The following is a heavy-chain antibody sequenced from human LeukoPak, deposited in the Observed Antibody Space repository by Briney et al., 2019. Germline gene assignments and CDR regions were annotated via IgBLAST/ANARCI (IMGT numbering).Heavy chain of an antibody. CDR1: GYTFTSYG. CDR3: ARDPWRAMATSEAY. Sequence: ASVKVSCKASGYTFTSYGISWVRQAPGQGLEWMGWISAYNGNTNYAQKLQGRVTMTTDTSTSTAYMELRSLRSDDTAVYYCARDPWRAMATSEAYWSKGTLVTVPS. V-gene: IGHV1-18*01. D-gene: IGHD5-24*01. CDR2: ISAYNGNT. J-gene: IGHJ1*01.